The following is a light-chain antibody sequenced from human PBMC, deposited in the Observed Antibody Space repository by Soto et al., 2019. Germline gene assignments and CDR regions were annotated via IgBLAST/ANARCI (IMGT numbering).Light chain of an antibody. CDR3: QQSHGMPYT. J-gene: IGKJ2*01. CDR2: AAS. CDR1: QTISSY. Sequence: DIQMTQSPPSLSASVGDRVTITCRASQTISSYLNWYQQKPGKAPKLLIYAASTFQSGVPSRFSGGTSPTDFTLYISSLQPEDVATYYCQQSHGMPYTFGQGKKLESK. V-gene: IGKV1-39*01.